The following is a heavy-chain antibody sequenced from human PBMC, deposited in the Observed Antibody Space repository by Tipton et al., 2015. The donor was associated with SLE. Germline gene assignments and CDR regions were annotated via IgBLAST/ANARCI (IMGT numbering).Heavy chain of an antibody. J-gene: IGHJ2*01. Sequence: SLRLSCAASGLTFSDYFMNWVRQATGKVMVWVSRINSDESSTSYAYSGKGRFTISRDNAKNTLYLQKNSLRAGDTAVYYCARAEQCLSWGFGLCGRGTLVSVSS. CDR1: GLTFSDYF. V-gene: IGHV3-74*01. D-gene: IGHD6-19*01. CDR2: INSDESST. CDR3: ARAEQCLSWGFGL.